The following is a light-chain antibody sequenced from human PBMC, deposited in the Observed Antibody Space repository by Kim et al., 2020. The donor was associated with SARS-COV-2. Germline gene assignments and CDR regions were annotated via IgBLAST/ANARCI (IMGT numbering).Light chain of an antibody. V-gene: IGKV3-15*01. CDR3: QQYSNWPPMT. CDR2: GAS. Sequence: SPGERATLYGRASQSVSSNLAWYQRKPGQAPRLLIYGASTRATGIPARFSGSGSGTEFTLTISSLQSEDFAVYYCQQYSNWPPMTFGQGTRLEIK. J-gene: IGKJ5*01. CDR1: QSVSSN.